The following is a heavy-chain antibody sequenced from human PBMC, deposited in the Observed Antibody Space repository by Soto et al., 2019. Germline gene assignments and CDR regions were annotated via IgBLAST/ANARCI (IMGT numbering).Heavy chain of an antibody. CDR2: IYYSGST. CDR3: ARIAVAGTDRPY. D-gene: IGHD6-19*01. CDR1: GGSISSSSYY. J-gene: IGHJ4*02. V-gene: IGHV4-39*01. Sequence: QLQLQESGPGLVKPSETLSLTCTVSGGSISSSSYYWGWIRQPPGKGLEWIGSIYYSGSTYYNPSLKSRVTISVDTSKNQFSLKLSSVTAADTAVYYCARIAVAGTDRPYWGQGTLVTVSS.